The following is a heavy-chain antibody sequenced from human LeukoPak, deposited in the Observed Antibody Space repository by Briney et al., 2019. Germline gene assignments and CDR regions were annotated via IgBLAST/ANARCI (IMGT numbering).Heavy chain of an antibody. V-gene: IGHV1-2*02. CDR1: GYTFTGHY. CDR3: AIGGEVAYSSNWYDLNWFDP. CDR2: ISPHSGAT. D-gene: IGHD6-13*01. Sequence: ASVKVSCKASGYTFTGHYLHWVRQAPGQGLEWMGWISPHSGATMFAQKFQGRVTMTRDTSVSTAYMELRRLRSDDTAMYFCAIGGEVAYSSNWYDLNWFDPWGQGTLVTVSS. J-gene: IGHJ5*02.